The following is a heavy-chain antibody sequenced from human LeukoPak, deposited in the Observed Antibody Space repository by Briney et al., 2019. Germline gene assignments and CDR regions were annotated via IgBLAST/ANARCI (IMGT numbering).Heavy chain of an antibody. D-gene: IGHD2-8*01. V-gene: IGHV4-59*01. J-gene: IGHJ4*02. CDR1: GGSISGYY. Sequence: SETLSLTCTVSGGSISGYYWSWIRQPPGKGLEWIGYIYYSGSTNYNPSLKSRVTISVDTSKNQFSLKLSSVTAADTAVYYCARDSNGPIDYWGQGTLVTVSS. CDR3: ARDSNGPIDY. CDR2: IYYSGST.